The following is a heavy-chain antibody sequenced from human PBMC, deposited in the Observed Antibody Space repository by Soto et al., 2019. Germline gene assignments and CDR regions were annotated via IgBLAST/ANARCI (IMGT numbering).Heavy chain of an antibody. CDR2: LSGAGGTT. J-gene: IGHJ5*02. CDR3: AKDISPWRGFGLDR. D-gene: IGHD3-3*01. Sequence: EVELLESGGGSVQPGGSLRLSCAASGFTFSTYAMSWVRQAPGKGLEWVSGLSGAGGTTYYADSVKGRFTISRHNSQNTLYLQMNSLRAEDTAVYYCAKDISPWRGFGLDRWGQGSLVTVSS. CDR1: GFTFSTYA. V-gene: IGHV3-23*01.